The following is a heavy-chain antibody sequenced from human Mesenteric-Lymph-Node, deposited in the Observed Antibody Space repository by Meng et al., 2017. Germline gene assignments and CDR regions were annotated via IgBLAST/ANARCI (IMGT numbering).Heavy chain of an antibody. Sequence: GESLKISCAASGFSFSSYEMNWVRQAPGKGLEWVSYISSSGSTIYYADSVKGRFTISRDNAKNSLYLQMNSLRAEDTAVYYCARDSPFSVAGRNYFDYWGQGTLVTGSS. D-gene: IGHD6-19*01. CDR3: ARDSPFSVAGRNYFDY. CDR1: GFSFSSYE. V-gene: IGHV3-48*03. J-gene: IGHJ4*02. CDR2: ISSSGSTI.